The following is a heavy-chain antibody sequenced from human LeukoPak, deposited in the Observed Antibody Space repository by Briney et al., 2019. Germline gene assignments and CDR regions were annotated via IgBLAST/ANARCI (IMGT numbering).Heavy chain of an antibody. CDR2: IWYDGSNK. D-gene: IGHD3-9*01. Sequence: GGSLRLSCAASGFTFSSYGMHWVRQAPGKGLEWVAVIWYDGSNKYYADSVKGRFTISRDNSKNTLYLQMNSLRAEDTAVYYCARDGNSFTIFENLDAFDIWGQGTMVTASS. J-gene: IGHJ3*02. CDR1: GFTFSSYG. CDR3: ARDGNSFTIFENLDAFDI. V-gene: IGHV3-33*01.